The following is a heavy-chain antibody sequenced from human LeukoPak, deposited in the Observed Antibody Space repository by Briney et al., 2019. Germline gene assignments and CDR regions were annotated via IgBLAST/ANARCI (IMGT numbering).Heavy chain of an antibody. CDR1: GFTVSSNY. J-gene: IGHJ4*02. V-gene: IGHV3-11*01. Sequence: PGGSLRLSCAAFGFTVSSNYMSWIRQAPGKGLEWVSYISSSGSTIYYADSVKGRFTISRDNAKNSLYLQMNSLRAEDTAVYYCARESIVGASDYWGQGTLVTVSS. CDR3: ARESIVGASDY. D-gene: IGHD1-26*01. CDR2: ISSSGSTI.